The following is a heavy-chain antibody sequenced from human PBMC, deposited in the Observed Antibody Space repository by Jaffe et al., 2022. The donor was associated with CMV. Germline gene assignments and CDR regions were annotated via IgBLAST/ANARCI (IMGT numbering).Heavy chain of an antibody. V-gene: IGHV3-23*04. CDR1: GFTFSNYA. CDR2: ISASGGST. Sequence: EVQLVQSGGDLVQPGGSLRLSCAASGFTFSNYAMSWVRQTPGKGLEWVSSISASGGSTYYADSVKGRFTISRDNSKNTLSLQMTSLRAEDTALYYCAKEYSNSLYYFDYWGQGALVTVSS. J-gene: IGHJ4*02. CDR3: AKEYSNSLYYFDY. D-gene: IGHD6-6*01.